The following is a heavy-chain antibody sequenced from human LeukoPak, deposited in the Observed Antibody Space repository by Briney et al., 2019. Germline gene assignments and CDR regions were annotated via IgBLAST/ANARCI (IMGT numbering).Heavy chain of an antibody. V-gene: IGHV3-23*01. CDR1: GFTFSSYG. D-gene: IGHD3-9*01. CDR2: ISGSGGST. Sequence: QPGGTLRLSCAASGFTFSSYGMSWVRQAPGKGLEWVSAISGSGGSTYYAASVKGRFTISRDNSKNPLSLQMNSLRAEDAAVYYCAKGRGGYWLSSGAEFAYGGKGTRVPVPP. CDR3: AKGRGGYWLSSGAEFAY. J-gene: IGHJ4*02.